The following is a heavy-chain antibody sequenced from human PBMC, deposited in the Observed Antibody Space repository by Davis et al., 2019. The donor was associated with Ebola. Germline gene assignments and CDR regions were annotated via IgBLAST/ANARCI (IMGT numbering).Heavy chain of an antibody. V-gene: IGHV3-66*01. CDR3: VKGFRKYYYDSSGYYVFDY. Sequence: GESLKLSCAASGFTVSSNYMTWVRQAPGKGLEWVSVIYSGGSTYYADSVKGRFTISRDNSKNTLYLQMSSLRAEDTAVYYCVKGFRKYYYDSSGYYVFDYWGQGTLVTVSS. CDR2: IYSGGST. D-gene: IGHD3-22*01. J-gene: IGHJ4*02. CDR1: GFTVSSNY.